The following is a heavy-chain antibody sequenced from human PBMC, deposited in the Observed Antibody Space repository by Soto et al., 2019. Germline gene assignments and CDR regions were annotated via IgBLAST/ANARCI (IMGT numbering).Heavy chain of an antibody. D-gene: IGHD3-22*01. CDR1: GGTFSSYA. CDR3: AREAHYYDSSGYYSGLNYFDY. V-gene: IGHV1-69*13. CDR2: IIPIFGTA. Sequence: SVKVSCKASGGTFSSYAISWVRQAPGQGLEWMGGIIPIFGTANYAQKFQGRVTITADASTSTAYMELSSLRSEDTAVYYCAREAHYYDSSGYYSGLNYFDYWGQGTLVTVSS. J-gene: IGHJ4*02.